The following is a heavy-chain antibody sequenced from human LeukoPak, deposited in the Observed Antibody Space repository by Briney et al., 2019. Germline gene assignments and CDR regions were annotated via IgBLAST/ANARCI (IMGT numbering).Heavy chain of an antibody. Sequence: PSETLSLTCTVSGGSISSGGYYWSWIRQPPGKGLEWIGYIYHSGSTYYNPSLKSRVTISVDRSKNQFSLKLSSVTAADTAVYYCARGRPYYMDVWGKGTTVTVSS. CDR2: IYHSGST. V-gene: IGHV4-30-2*01. J-gene: IGHJ6*03. CDR1: GGSISSGGYY. CDR3: ARGRPYYMDV.